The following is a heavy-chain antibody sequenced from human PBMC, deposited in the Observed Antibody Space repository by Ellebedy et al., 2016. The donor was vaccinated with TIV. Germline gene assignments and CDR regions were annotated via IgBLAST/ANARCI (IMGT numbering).Heavy chain of an antibody. J-gene: IGHJ3*02. D-gene: IGHD3-10*01. CDR3: ARKFGGGGAFDS. CDR1: GGTFNNYA. V-gene: IGHV1-69*13. Sequence: ASVKVSXXASGGTFNNYAFNWVRQAPGQGPEWMGGIVPLVGSIKYAEKFQGRVTISADESTTTGYLDFSSLTSEDTAVYYCARKFGGGGAFDSWGQGTMITVSP. CDR2: IVPLVGSI.